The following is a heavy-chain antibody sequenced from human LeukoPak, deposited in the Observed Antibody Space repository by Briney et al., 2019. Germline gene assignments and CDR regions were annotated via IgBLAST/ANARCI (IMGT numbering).Heavy chain of an antibody. J-gene: IGHJ4*02. CDR2: IKQDGSEK. V-gene: IGHV3-7*01. D-gene: IGHD6-13*01. Sequence: PGGSLRLSCAVSGFIFSSYWMSWVRQAPGKGLEWVANIKQDGSEKYYVDSVKGRFTISRDNAKNSLYLQMNSLRAEDTAVYYCAHFPKPGQQLPLWYFDYWGQGTLVTVSS. CDR3: AHFPKPGQQLPLWYFDY. CDR1: GFIFSSYW.